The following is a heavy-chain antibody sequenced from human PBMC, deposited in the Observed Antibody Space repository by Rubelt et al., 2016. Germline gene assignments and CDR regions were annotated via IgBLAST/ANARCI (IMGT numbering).Heavy chain of an antibody. D-gene: IGHD6-13*01. Sequence: GLEWVAVIWYDGSNKYYADSVKGRFTISRDNSKNTLYLQMNSLRAEDTAVYYCAREGYSSSLYGMDVWGQGTTVTVSS. J-gene: IGHJ6*02. V-gene: IGHV3-33*01. CDR2: IWYDGSNK. CDR3: AREGYSSSLYGMDV.